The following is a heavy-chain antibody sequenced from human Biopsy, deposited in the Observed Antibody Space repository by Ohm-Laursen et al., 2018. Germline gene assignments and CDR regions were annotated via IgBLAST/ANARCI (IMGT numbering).Heavy chain of an antibody. CDR1: GDSINNYY. J-gene: IGHJ3*02. V-gene: IGHV4-4*07. CDR3: ARGTGRYYVYGAFDI. CDR2: IYTSGSP. D-gene: IGHD1-26*01. Sequence: SDILSLTCTVSGDSINNYYWSWIRQPAGKGLEWIGRIYTSGSPNYNLSLESRVTMSVDTSKNQFSLNLRSVTAADTAVYYCARGTGRYYVYGAFDIWGQGTVVTVSS.